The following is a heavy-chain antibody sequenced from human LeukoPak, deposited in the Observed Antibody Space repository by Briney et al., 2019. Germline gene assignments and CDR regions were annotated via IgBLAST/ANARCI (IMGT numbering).Heavy chain of an antibody. CDR1: GGSISSSSYY. V-gene: IGHV4-39*07. Sequence: SETLSLTCTVSGGSISSSSYYWGWIRQPPGKGLEWIGSIYYSGSTYYNPSLKSRVTISVDTSKNQFSLKLSSVTAADTAVYYCASSSGVGELLYPGFDYWGQGTLVTVSS. D-gene: IGHD3-10*01. CDR2: IYYSGST. J-gene: IGHJ4*02. CDR3: ASSSGVGELLYPGFDY.